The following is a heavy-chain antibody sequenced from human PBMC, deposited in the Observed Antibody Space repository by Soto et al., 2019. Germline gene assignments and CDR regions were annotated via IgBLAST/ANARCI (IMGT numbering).Heavy chain of an antibody. Sequence: QVQLVQSGAEVKKPGASVKVSCKASGYTFTSYGISWVRQAPGQGLELMGWISAYNGNTNYAQKLQGRVTMTTDTATSTAYRELRSLRSDDTSVDYFARDVAAGTFDYWGQGTLVTVSS. V-gene: IGHV1-18*01. CDR2: ISAYNGNT. J-gene: IGHJ4*02. D-gene: IGHD1-1*01. CDR3: ARDVAAGTFDY. CDR1: GYTFTSYG.